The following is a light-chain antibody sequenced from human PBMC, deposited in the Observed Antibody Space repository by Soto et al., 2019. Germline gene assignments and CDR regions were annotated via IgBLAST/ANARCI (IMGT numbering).Light chain of an antibody. CDR1: QSVSSTF. CDR3: QHYGSSPPLT. Sequence: EFVLTQSPGTLSLSPGERATLSCRASQSVSSTFLAWYQQKPGQTPRLLIYGASTRCTGIPDRFSGSGSGTDFTLTISRLEPEDLAVYYCQHYGSSPPLTFGGGTKVEIK. CDR2: GAS. J-gene: IGKJ4*01. V-gene: IGKV3-20*01.